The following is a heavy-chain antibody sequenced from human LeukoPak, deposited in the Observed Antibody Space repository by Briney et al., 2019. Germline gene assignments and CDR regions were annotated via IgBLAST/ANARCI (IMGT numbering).Heavy chain of an antibody. CDR1: GYSFTSYW. CDR3: ARHSDPYDFWSGYDNLGYYYYYGMDV. D-gene: IGHD3-3*01. Sequence: GESLKISCKGSGYSFTSYWIGWVRQMPGKGLEWMGIIYPGDSDTRYGPSFQGQVTISADKSISTAYLQWSSLKASDTAMYYCARHSDPYDFWSGYDNLGYYYYYGMDVWGQGTTVTVSS. V-gene: IGHV5-51*01. J-gene: IGHJ6*02. CDR2: IYPGDSDT.